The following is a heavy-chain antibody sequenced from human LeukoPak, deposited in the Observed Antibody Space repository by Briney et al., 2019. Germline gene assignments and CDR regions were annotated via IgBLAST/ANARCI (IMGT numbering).Heavy chain of an antibody. V-gene: IGHV4-59*08. CDR1: GGSISSYY. D-gene: IGHD3-22*01. CDR3: ARHGGYYDFDY. CDR2: INYSGRT. J-gene: IGHJ4*02. Sequence: SETLSLTCTVSGGSISSYYWSWIRQPPGKGLELIGYINYSGRTNYNPSLKSRVTISVDTSKDQLSLKLSSVTAADTAVYYCARHGGYYDFDYWGQGTLVTVSS.